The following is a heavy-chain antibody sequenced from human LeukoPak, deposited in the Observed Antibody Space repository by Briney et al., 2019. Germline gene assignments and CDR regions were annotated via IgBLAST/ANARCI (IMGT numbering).Heavy chain of an antibody. D-gene: IGHD1-26*01. J-gene: IGHJ4*02. CDR1: GFASSSYD. CDR2: IGHAGDT. V-gene: IGHV3-13*01. CDR3: AALGDSIY. Sequence: GGSLRLSCAASGFASSSYDMHWVRQVSGKGLEWVSAIGHAGDTYYADSAKGRFTISREDAKNYFFLQMNSLRAGDTAVYFCAALGDSIYWGQGTLVTVSS.